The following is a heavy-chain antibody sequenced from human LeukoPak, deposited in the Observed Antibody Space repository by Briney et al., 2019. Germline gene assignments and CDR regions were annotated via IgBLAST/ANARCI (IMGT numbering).Heavy chain of an antibody. CDR3: ARDLGELLWFGDLRAGYAFDI. V-gene: IGHV1-2*04. D-gene: IGHD3-10*01. CDR2: INPNSGGT. CDR1: GYTFTGYY. Sequence: GASVKVSCKASGYTFTGYYMHWVRQAPGQGLEWMGWINPNSGGTNYAQTFQGWVTMTRDTSISTAYMELSRLRSDDTAVYYCARDLGELLWFGDLRAGYAFDIWGQGTMVTVSS. J-gene: IGHJ3*02.